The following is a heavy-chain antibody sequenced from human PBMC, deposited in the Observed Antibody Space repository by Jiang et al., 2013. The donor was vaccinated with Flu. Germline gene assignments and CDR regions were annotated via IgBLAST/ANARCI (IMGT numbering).Heavy chain of an antibody. D-gene: IGHD2-15*01. CDR2: VIIIFDIA. J-gene: IGHJ4*02. CDR1: GGTFNNYV. Sequence: GAEVKKPGSSVKVSCKASGGTFNNYVISWVRQTPGQGLEWMGRVIIIFDIANYAQRFQGRVTITADKSTSTTYMEMTSLTSEDTAVYYCARAHETCSGGSCSWDQWGQGTLVTVSS. V-gene: IGHV1-69*04. CDR3: ARAHETCSGGSCSWDQ.